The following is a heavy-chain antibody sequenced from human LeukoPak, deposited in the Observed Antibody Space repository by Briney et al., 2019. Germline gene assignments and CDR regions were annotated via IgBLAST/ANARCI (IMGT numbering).Heavy chain of an antibody. V-gene: IGHV5-51*01. Sequence: GESLKISCKGSGYSFTSYSIGWVRQMPGKGLEWMGIIYPGDSDTRYSPSFQGQVTISADKSIGTAYLQWSSLKASDTAMYYCVRHVDFYGPIDNWGQGTLVTVSS. CDR1: GYSFTSYS. CDR2: IYPGDSDT. CDR3: VRHVDFYGPIDN. J-gene: IGHJ4*02. D-gene: IGHD2/OR15-2a*01.